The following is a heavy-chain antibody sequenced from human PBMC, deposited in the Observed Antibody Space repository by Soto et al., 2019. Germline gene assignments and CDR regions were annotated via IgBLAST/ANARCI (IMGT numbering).Heavy chain of an antibody. CDR1: GFTFSSYG. J-gene: IGHJ4*02. CDR3: ARDAGAYCGGDCYADY. V-gene: IGHV3-33*01. Sequence: QVQLVESGGGVVQPGRSLRLSCAASGFTFSSYGMHWVRQAPGKGLEWVAVIWYDGSNKYYADSVKGRFTISRDNSKNTLYLQMNSLRAADTAVYYCARDAGAYCGGDCYADYWGQGTLVTVSS. CDR2: IWYDGSNK. D-gene: IGHD2-21*02.